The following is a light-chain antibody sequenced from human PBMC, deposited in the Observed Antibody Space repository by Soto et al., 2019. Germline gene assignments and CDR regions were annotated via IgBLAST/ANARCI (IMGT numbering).Light chain of an antibody. CDR2: GAS. CDR1: QNVATN. V-gene: IGKV3-15*01. J-gene: IGKJ4*02. Sequence: IVMTQSPVTLSMSPGDRATLSCRASQNVATNVAWYQQKPGQAPRLLIYGASIRATGVPARFSGSGSGTEFTLTIDSLQSEDFAVFYCHQATSGLRTFGEGPGW. CDR3: HQATSGLRT.